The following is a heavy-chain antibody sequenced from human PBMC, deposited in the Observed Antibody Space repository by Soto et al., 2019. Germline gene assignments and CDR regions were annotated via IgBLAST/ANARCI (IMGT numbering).Heavy chain of an antibody. D-gene: IGHD3-10*01. CDR2: MKEDGTEI. V-gene: IGHV3-7*01. J-gene: IGHJ4*02. CDR3: ARDTNYYASGSGVDF. CDR1: GFAFSNSW. Sequence: GGSLRLSCAASGFAFSNSWMSWVRQAPGKGLEWVANMKEDGTEIWYMDSVKGRFTISRDNAKNSLYLQMNSLRAEDTAVYFCARDTNYYASGSGVDFWGQGTLVTVSS.